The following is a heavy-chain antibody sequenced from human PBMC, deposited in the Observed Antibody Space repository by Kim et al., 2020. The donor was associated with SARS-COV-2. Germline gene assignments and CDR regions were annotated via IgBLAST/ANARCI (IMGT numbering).Heavy chain of an antibody. CDR2: IYYSGST. Sequence: SETLSLTCTVSGGSVSSGSYYWSWIRQPPGKGLEWIGYIYYSGSTNYNPSLKSRVTISVDTSKNQFSLKLSSVTAADTAVYYCARDRGSGWTGWLDPWGQGTLVTVSS. CDR3: ARDRGSGWTGWLDP. V-gene: IGHV4-61*01. J-gene: IGHJ5*02. D-gene: IGHD6-19*01. CDR1: GGSVSSGSYY.